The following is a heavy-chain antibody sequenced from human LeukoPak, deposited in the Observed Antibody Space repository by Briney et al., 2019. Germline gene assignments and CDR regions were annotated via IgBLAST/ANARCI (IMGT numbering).Heavy chain of an antibody. Sequence: PGGSLRLSCAASGFTFSSYSMNWVRQAPGKGLEWVSSISSSSTYIYYVDSVKGRFTISRDDARNSLYLQMNSLRAEDTAVYYCATGHDAFAIWGQGTMVTVSS. CDR3: ATGHDAFAI. CDR1: GFTFSSYS. V-gene: IGHV3-21*01. J-gene: IGHJ3*02. CDR2: ISSSSTYI.